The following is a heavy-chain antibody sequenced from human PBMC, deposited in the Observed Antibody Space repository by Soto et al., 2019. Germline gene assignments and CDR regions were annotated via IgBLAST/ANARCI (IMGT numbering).Heavy chain of an antibody. CDR2: VYRTGST. CDR1: GGSISTSNW. V-gene: IGHV4-4*02. D-gene: IGHD6-13*01. Sequence: QVQLQESGPGLVKPSGTLSLTCAVSGGSISTSNWWSWVRQPPGKGLEWIGEVYRTGSTNYNPSLESRLTTPLXXSXHPCSLQLTSVTAADTAVYYCARARATIAAAAIFDCWGQGTLVTVSS. CDR3: ARARATIAAAAIFDC. J-gene: IGHJ4*02.